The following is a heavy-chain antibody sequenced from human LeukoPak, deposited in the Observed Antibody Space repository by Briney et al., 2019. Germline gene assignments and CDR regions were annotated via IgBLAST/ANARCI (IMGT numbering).Heavy chain of an antibody. D-gene: IGHD3-10*02. Sequence: GGSLRLSCAASGFTLINYWMGWVRQAPGKGLEWVSYISSSGSTIYYADSVKGRFTISRDNAKNSLYLQMNSLRAEDTAVYYCAELGITMIGGVWGKGTTVTISS. V-gene: IGHV3-48*03. CDR1: GFTLINYW. CDR2: ISSSGSTI. CDR3: AELGITMIGGV. J-gene: IGHJ6*04.